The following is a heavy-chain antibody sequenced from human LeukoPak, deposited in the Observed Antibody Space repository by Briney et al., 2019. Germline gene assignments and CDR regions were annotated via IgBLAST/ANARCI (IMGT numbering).Heavy chain of an antibody. CDR2: IIPIFGTA. CDR3: ARDPPSGV. D-gene: IGHD1-14*01. CDR1: GGTFSSYA. J-gene: IGHJ2*01. Sequence: SVKVSCKASGGTFSSYAISWVRQAPGQGLEWMRRIIPIFGTANYAQKFQGRVTITTDESTSTAYMELSSLRSEDTAVYYCARDPPSGVWGRGTLVTVSS. V-gene: IGHV1-69*05.